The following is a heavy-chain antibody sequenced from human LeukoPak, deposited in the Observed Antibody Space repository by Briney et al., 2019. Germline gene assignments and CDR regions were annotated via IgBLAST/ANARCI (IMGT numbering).Heavy chain of an antibody. CDR1: GFSISSGYY. J-gene: IGHJ4*02. V-gene: IGHV4-38-2*01. CDR2: VFRDGSA. Sequence: SETLSLTCAVSGFSISSGYYWGWIRQPPGKGLVWIGSVFRDGSAFYNPSLKSRVSLSVDTSTMKFSLRLTSVTAADTAVYYCARLTYSFTGSGYRYFDHWGQGALVSVSS. D-gene: IGHD3-22*01. CDR3: ARLTYSFTGSGYRYFDH.